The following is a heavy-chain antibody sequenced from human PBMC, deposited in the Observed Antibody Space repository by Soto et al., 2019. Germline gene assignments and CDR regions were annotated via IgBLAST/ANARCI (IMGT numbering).Heavy chain of an antibody. Sequence: GGSLRLSCTASGFTFGDYAMSWFRQAPGKGLEWVGFIRSKAYGGTTEYAASVKGRFTISRGDSKSIAYLQMNSLKTEDTAVYYCTRWRVSVVATHEEDNPHDPNYYYYGMDVWGQGTTVTVSS. D-gene: IGHD5-12*01. CDR3: TRWRVSVVATHEEDNPHDPNYYYYGMDV. CDR2: IRSKAYGGTT. CDR1: GFTFGDYA. V-gene: IGHV3-49*03. J-gene: IGHJ6*02.